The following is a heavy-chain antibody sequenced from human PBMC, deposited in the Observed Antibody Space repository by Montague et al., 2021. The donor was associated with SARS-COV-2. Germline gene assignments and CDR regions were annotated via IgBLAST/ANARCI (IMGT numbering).Heavy chain of an antibody. CDR1: GASMRSYY. V-gene: IGHV4-59*01. CDR3: ARVEGMIGGITHFDY. J-gene: IGHJ4*02. CDR2: IYYSGST. D-gene: IGHD2-21*01. Sequence: SETLSLTCSVSGASMRSYYWTWVRQSPGKGLQWIGYIYYSGSTSYDPSLQSRVTMTVDTSKNQFTLRLMSVTAADSAVYYCARVEGMIGGITHFDYWGQGFPVTVSS.